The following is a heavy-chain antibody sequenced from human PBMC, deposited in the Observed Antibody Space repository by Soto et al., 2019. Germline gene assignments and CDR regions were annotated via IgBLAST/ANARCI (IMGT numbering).Heavy chain of an antibody. CDR2: IYSGGST. J-gene: IGHJ6*03. D-gene: IGHD2-15*01. CDR3: ARDFGLSGGSVYYYYMDV. V-gene: IGHV3-53*04. CDR1: GFTVSSNY. Sequence: GGSLRLSCAASGFTVSSNYMSWVRQAPGKGLEWVSVIYSGGSTYYADSVKGRFTISRHNSKNTLYLQMNSLRAEDTAVYYCARDFGLSGGSVYYYYMDVWGKGTTVTVSS.